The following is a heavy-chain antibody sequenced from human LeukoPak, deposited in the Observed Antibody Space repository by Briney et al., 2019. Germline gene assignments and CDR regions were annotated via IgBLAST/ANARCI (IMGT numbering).Heavy chain of an antibody. CDR3: ARRWVYDKRAFDI. V-gene: IGHV4-59*01. D-gene: IGHD3-16*01. CDR1: GGSISSYY. J-gene: IGHJ3*02. CDR2: IYYSGST. Sequence: SETLSLTCTVSGGSISSYYWSWLRQPPGKGLEWIGYIYYSGSTNYNPSLKSRVTISVDTSKNQFSLKLSSVTAADTAVYYCARRWVYDKRAFDIWGQGTMVTVSS.